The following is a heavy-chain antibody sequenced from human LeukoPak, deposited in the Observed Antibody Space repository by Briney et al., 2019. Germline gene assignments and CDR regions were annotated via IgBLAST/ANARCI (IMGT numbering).Heavy chain of an antibody. CDR2: ISGSGGNT. CDR1: GFTLSSHA. J-gene: IGHJ5*02. D-gene: IGHD2-15*01. CDR3: AKGFVVVVSATQSSWFDP. Sequence: TGGSLRLSCAASGFTLSSHAIHWVRQAPGKGLEWVSAISGSGGNTYYADSVKGRFTISRDNSNNTLYLQMNSLRAEDTAVYYCAKGFVVVVSATQSSWFDPWGQGTLVTVSS. V-gene: IGHV3-23*01.